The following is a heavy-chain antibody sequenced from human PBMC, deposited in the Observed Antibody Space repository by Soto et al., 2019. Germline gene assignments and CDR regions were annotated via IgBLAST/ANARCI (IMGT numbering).Heavy chain of an antibody. CDR3: GHRRDVATRCWFDP. CDR1: GFSLSSGGGA. CDR2: IYASGGT. D-gene: IGHD6-6*01. V-gene: IGHV2-5*01. J-gene: IGHJ5*02. Sequence: QITLKESGPPLVKSTQTLTLTCTFSGFSLSSGGGAVGWIRQPPGKALEWLAIIYASGGTHYSPSLKTRLTTTKDTSKNQVVLTMTNMDPVDTATYYCGHRRDVATRCWFDPWGQGILVTVSS.